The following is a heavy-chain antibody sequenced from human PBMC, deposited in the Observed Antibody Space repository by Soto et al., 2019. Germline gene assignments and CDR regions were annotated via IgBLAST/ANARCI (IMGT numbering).Heavy chain of an antibody. Sequence: QVQLVQSGAEVKKPGSSVKVSCKASGGTFSSYTISWVRQAPGQGLEWMGRIIPILGIANYAQKFQGRVTITAEKSTSTAYMELSSLRSEDTAVYYCARDGYYYYGMDVWGQGTTVTVSS. V-gene: IGHV1-69*08. J-gene: IGHJ6*02. CDR3: ARDGYYYYGMDV. CDR2: IIPILGIA. CDR1: GGTFSSYT.